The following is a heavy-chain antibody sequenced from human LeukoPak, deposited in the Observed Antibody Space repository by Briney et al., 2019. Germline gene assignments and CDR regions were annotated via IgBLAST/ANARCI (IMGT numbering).Heavy chain of an antibody. D-gene: IGHD6-19*01. CDR3: AKGSHSGWFGYYFDY. J-gene: IGHJ4*02. V-gene: IGHV3-30*18. Sequence: GGSLRLSCAAPGFTFSSYGMHWVRQAPGKGLEWVAVISYDRSNKYYADSVKGRFTISRDNSKNTLYLQMNSLRAEDTAVYYCAKGSHSGWFGYYFDYWGQGTLVTVSS. CDR1: GFTFSSYG. CDR2: ISYDRSNK.